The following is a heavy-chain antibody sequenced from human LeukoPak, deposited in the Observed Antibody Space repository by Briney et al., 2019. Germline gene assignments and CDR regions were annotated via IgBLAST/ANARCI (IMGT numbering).Heavy chain of an antibody. CDR2: IYHSGST. D-gene: IGHD2-2*01. V-gene: IGHV4-38-2*02. CDR3: AREDGGVVPLRGYYYYMDV. J-gene: IGHJ6*03. Sequence: SSETLSLTCTVSGYSISSGYYWGWIRQPPGKGLEWFGSIYHSGSTYYNPSLKSRVTMSVDTSKNQFSLKLSSVTAADTAVYYCAREDGGVVPLRGYYYYMDVWGKGTTVTVSS. CDR1: GYSISSGYY.